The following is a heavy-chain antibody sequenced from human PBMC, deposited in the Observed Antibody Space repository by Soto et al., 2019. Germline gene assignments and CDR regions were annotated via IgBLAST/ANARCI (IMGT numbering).Heavy chain of an antibody. Sequence: GGSLRLSCAASGFTFSSYGMHWVRQAPGKGLEWVAVIWYDGSNKYYADSVKGQFTISRDNSKNTLYLQMNSLRAEDTAVYYCARDPPYGSGINDAFDIWGQGTMVTVSS. V-gene: IGHV3-33*01. J-gene: IGHJ3*02. CDR3: ARDPPYGSGINDAFDI. CDR1: GFTFSSYG. D-gene: IGHD3-10*01. CDR2: IWYDGSNK.